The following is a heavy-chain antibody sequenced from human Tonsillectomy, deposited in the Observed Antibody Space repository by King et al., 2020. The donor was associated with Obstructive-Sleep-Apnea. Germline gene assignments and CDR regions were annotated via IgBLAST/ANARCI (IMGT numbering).Heavy chain of an antibody. J-gene: IGHJ4*02. CDR1: GFTFSDHY. CDR3: ARNQRSGSSAWHWDS. V-gene: IGHV3-72*01. CDR2: ARGKANSYTT. D-gene: IGHD6-19*01. Sequence: VQLVESGGGLVQPGVSLRLSCAASGFTFSDHYMDWVRQAPGKGLEWVARARGKANSYTTEYAASVKGRFTISRDDSQNSLYLQMNSLKTEDTAVYFCARNQRSGSSAWHWDSCGQGTLVTVSS.